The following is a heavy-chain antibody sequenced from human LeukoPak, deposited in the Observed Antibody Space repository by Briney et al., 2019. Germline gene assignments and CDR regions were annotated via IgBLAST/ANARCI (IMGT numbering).Heavy chain of an antibody. V-gene: IGHV6-1*01. CDR2: TYYRSKWYN. CDR3: GRDSDPTETTYFDY. CDR1: GDSVSSNSAA. J-gene: IGHJ4*02. Sequence: SQTLSLTCAISGDSVSSNSAAWNWIRQSPSRGLEWLGRTYYRSKWYNDYALSVKSRIIINPDTSKNQFSLQLNSVTPEDTAVYYCGRDSDPTETTYFDYWGQGTLVTVSS. D-gene: IGHD4-17*01.